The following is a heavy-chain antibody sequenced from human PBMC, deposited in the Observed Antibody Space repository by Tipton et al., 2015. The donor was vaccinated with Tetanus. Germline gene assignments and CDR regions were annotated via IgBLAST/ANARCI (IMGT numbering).Heavy chain of an antibody. CDR3: ARAAGFLGQTHGF. J-gene: IGHJ4*02. CDR2: IYQTGTT. CDR1: GEALRTGDRN. V-gene: IGHV4-30-4*08. D-gene: IGHD5-24*01. Sequence: GEALRTGDRNWSWIRQPPGKGLEWIGYIYQTGTTYYNPSLKGRVTISMDRSNTQFSLRLDSLTAADTAVYYCARAAGFLGQTHGFWGRGTLVSVSS.